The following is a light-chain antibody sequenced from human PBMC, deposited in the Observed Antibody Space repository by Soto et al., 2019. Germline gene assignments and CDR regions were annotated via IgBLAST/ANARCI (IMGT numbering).Light chain of an antibody. CDR3: QQYNNWPQT. Sequence: EIVLKQSPGTLSLSPGERATLSCRASQSFGPNLAWYQQTPGQAPRLLISGASIRATGVPDRFSGSGSGSEFTLTISSLRSEDFAVYYCQQYNNWPQTFGQGTKVDIK. J-gene: IGKJ1*01. CDR1: QSFGPN. V-gene: IGKV3-15*01. CDR2: GAS.